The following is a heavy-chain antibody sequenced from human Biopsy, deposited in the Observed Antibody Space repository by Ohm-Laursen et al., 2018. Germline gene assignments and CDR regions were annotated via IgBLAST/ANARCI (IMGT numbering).Heavy chain of an antibody. CDR2: ISYNERT. V-gene: IGHV4-31*03. CDR1: GASVKTSGYF. J-gene: IGHJ2*01. CDR3: VREPKTGTAEAWYFDL. Sequence: SETLSLTCRVSGASVKTSGYFWAWIRQRPGKGLEWIGYISYNERTHYNPSLTSRLAISFDTSNNRISLQLRSVSVADMAVYYCVREPKTGTAEAWYFDLWGRGSPVTVPS. D-gene: IGHD3-9*01.